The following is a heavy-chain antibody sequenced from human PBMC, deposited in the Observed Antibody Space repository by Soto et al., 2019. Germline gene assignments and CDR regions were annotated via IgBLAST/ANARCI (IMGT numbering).Heavy chain of an antibody. D-gene: IGHD1-26*01. CDR1: GGSISSSSYY. V-gene: IGHV4-39*01. CDR3: ARQNIVGATVGFDY. Sequence: SETLSLTCTVSGGSISSSSYYWGWIRQPPGKGLEWIGSIYYSGSTYYNPSLKSRVTISVDTSKNQFSLKLSSVTAADTAVYYSARQNIVGATVGFDYWGQGTLVTVSS. J-gene: IGHJ4*02. CDR2: IYYSGST.